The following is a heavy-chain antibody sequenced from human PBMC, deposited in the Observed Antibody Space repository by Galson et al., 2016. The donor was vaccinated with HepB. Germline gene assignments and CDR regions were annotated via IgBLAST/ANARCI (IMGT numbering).Heavy chain of an antibody. CDR1: GFTFSNHW. V-gene: IGHV3-7*03. J-gene: IGHJ4*02. Sequence: SLRLSCAASGFTFSNHWMDWVRQAPGKGLEWVANIKQDGSQTHYVDSVKGRFTISRDNAGNSLDLQMNSLRVEDTAVYYCARGRYGFNDGQIEYWGQGILVTVSS. CDR2: IKQDGSQT. CDR3: ARGRYGFNDGQIEY. D-gene: IGHD3-10*01.